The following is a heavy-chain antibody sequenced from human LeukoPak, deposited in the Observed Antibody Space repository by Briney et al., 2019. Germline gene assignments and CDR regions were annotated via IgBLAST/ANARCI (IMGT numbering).Heavy chain of an antibody. Sequence: GGSLRLSXTASGFVFSDYWMSWVRQAPGKGLEWLANINQDGSQTSHVDSVRGRFTVSRDNAKNSLYLQMNSLRVDDTAVYYCARDSTPRYSGYDWVFWGRGTLVTVSS. V-gene: IGHV3-7*01. CDR2: INQDGSQT. CDR3: ARDSTPRYSGYDWVF. CDR1: GFVFSDYW. J-gene: IGHJ4*02. D-gene: IGHD5-12*01.